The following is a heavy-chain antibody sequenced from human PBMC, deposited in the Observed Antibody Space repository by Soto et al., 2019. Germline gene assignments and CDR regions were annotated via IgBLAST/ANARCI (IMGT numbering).Heavy chain of an antibody. CDR2: ISAYNGNT. CDR1: GDTFTGYG. Sequence: ASLKFACTSSGDTFTGYGISWLRQTHGQGLEWMGWISAYNGNTNYAQKLQGRVTMTTDTSTSTAYMELRSLRSDDTAVYYCARVPVEQWLDNWFDSWGQGTLVTVSS. J-gene: IGHJ5*01. CDR3: ARVPVEQWLDNWFDS. V-gene: IGHV1-18*04. D-gene: IGHD6-19*01.